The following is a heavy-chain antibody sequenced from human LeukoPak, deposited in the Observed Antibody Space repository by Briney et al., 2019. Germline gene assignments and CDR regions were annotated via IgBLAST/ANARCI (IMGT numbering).Heavy chain of an antibody. J-gene: IGHJ4*02. Sequence: SVKVSCKASGGTFSSYAISWVRQAPGQGLEWMGGIIPIFGTANYAQKFQGRVTMTRDTSTSTVYMELSSLRSEDTAVYYCARATYDILWFGELQLYYFDYWGQGTLVTVSS. V-gene: IGHV1-69*05. CDR1: GGTFSSYA. CDR3: ARATYDILWFGELQLYYFDY. D-gene: IGHD3-10*01. CDR2: IIPIFGTA.